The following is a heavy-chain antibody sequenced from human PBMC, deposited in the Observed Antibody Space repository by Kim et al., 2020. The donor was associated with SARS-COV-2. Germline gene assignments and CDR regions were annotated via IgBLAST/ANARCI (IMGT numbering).Heavy chain of an antibody. Sequence: SETLSLTCAVSGGSISSGGYSWSWIRQPPGKGLEWIGYIYYSGSTYYNPSLKSRVTISVDRTKNQFSLQLSSVTAAGTAVYYCARDPPGPNAVATMVYYYYYGMDVWGQGTTVTVSS. CDR1: GGSISSGGYS. D-gene: IGHD5-12*01. J-gene: IGHJ6*02. CDR3: ARDPPGPNAVATMVYYYYYGMDV. CDR2: IYYSGST. V-gene: IGHV4-30-2*01.